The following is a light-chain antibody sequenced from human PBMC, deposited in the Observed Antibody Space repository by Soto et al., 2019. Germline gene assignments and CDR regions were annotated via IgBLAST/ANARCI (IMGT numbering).Light chain of an antibody. CDR3: RRALKPPCT. Sequence: DIVMTQSPLSLPVTPGEPASISCRSSQTLLHSNGYNYLTWDLQKPGQSPQLPIYLGSNRATGVPDRISGSGSGTDFTLRISRVEAEDVEVYYCRRALKPPCTFGQGTKLEIK. J-gene: IGKJ2*02. V-gene: IGKV2-28*01. CDR1: QTLLHSNGYNY. CDR2: LGS.